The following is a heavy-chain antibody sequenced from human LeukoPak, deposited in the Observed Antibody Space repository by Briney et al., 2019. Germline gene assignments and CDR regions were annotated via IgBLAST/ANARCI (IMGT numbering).Heavy chain of an antibody. J-gene: IGHJ6*03. CDR1: GFTFDDYG. CDR3: ARGNYSFYYYYYYYMDV. Sequence: GGSLRLSCAASGFTFDDYGMSWVRQAPGKGLEWVSGINWNGGSTGYADSVKGRFTISRDNAKNSLYLQMNSPRAEDTALYYCARGNYSFYYYYYYYMDVWGKGTTVTVSS. V-gene: IGHV3-20*04. CDR2: INWNGGST. D-gene: IGHD1-7*01.